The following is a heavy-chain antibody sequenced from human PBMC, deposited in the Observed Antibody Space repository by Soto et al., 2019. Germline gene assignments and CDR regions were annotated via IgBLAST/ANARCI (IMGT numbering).Heavy chain of an antibody. CDR3: ARDRDYDILTGYSFRYYYYGMDV. V-gene: IGHV1-18*01. CDR1: GYTFTSYG. J-gene: IGHJ6*02. CDR2: ISAYNGNT. D-gene: IGHD3-9*01. Sequence: QVQLVQSGAEVKKPGASVKVSCKASGYTFTSYGISWVRQAPGQGLEWMGWISAYNGNTNYAQKLQGRVTMTTDTSTSTAYMELRSLRSDDTAVYYCARDRDYDILTGYSFRYYYYGMDVWGQGTTVTVSS.